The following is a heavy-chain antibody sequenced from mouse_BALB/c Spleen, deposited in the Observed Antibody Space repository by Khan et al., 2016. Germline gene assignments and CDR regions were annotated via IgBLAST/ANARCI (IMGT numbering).Heavy chain of an antibody. Sequence: QVQLQQPGAELVKPGASVKISCKASGYTFTSYWMNWVKQRPGQGLEWIGEIDPSDSYTNNNQKFKDKATLTVDKSSSTAYMQLSSLTSEDSAVYYRSTGGRPFDYWGPGTTLTVSS. J-gene: IGHJ2*01. V-gene: IGHV1S126*01. CDR3: STGGRPFDY. CDR1: GYTFTSYW. CDR2: IDPSDSYT.